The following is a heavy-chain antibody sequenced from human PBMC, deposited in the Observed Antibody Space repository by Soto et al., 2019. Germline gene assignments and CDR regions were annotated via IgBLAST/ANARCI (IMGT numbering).Heavy chain of an antibody. Sequence: PGGSLRLSCAASGFTFTSYTMNWVRQAPGKGLEWVSSISSSSSYIFYADSVKGRFTISRDNAKNSLYLQMNSLRAEDTAVYYCARDLYGDHSFDYWGQGTLVTVSS. CDR2: ISSSSSYI. V-gene: IGHV3-21*01. CDR3: ARDLYGDHSFDY. D-gene: IGHD4-17*01. CDR1: GFTFTSYT. J-gene: IGHJ4*02.